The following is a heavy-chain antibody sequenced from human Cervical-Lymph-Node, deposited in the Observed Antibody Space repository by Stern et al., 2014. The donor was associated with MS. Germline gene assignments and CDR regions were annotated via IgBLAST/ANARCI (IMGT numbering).Heavy chain of an antibody. CDR2: IIPNNGDK. Sequence: QLVQSGAEVKKPGASVKVSCKASGYTFTGYYIHWVRQAPGQGLEWMGWIIPNNGDKNYAQNFQGRVTMTRDTSISTAYMELSRLRSDDTAVYYCAKDGYNYWGQGTLVTVSS. CDR3: AKDGYNY. V-gene: IGHV1-2*02. J-gene: IGHJ4*02. D-gene: IGHD5-24*01. CDR1: GYTFTGYY.